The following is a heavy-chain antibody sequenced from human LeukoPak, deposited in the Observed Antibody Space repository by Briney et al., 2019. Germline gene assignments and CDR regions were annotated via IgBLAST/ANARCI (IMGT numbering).Heavy chain of an antibody. CDR3: ARELLGHGYNSGDFDY. Sequence: PGGSLRLACAASGFTFSIYALNWVRQAPGKGLEWVANIKQDGNEKYYVDSVKGRFTISRDNAKNSLYLQMNSLRAEDTAVYYCARELLGHGYNSGDFDYWGQGTLVTVSS. CDR2: IKQDGNEK. D-gene: IGHD5-24*01. CDR1: GFTFSIYA. V-gene: IGHV3-7*01. J-gene: IGHJ4*02.